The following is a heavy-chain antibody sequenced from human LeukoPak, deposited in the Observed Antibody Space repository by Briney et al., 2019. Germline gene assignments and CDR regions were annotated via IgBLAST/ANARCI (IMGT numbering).Heavy chain of an antibody. V-gene: IGHV1-2*02. Sequence: ASVKVSCKASGYTFTGYYMHWVRQAPGQGLEWMGWINPNTGGTNYAQKFQGRVTMTRDTSISTAYMELGRLSSDDMADYYCARETQRSFDYWGQGTLVTVSS. CDR1: GYTFTGYY. J-gene: IGHJ4*02. CDR2: INPNTGGT. CDR3: ARETQRSFDY.